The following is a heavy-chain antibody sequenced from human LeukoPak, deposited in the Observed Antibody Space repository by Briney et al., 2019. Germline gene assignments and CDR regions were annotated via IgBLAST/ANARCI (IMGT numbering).Heavy chain of an antibody. CDR3: ARGHCGGDCYSGYYFDY. V-gene: IGHV4-38-2*02. CDR1: GYSISSGYY. J-gene: IGHJ4*02. CDR2: IYHSGST. Sequence: SETLSLTCTVSGYSISSGYYWGWIRQPPGKGLEWIGSIYHSGSTYYNPSLKSRVTISVDTSKNQFSLKLSSVTAADTAVYYCARGHCGGDCYSGYYFDYWGQGTLVTVSS. D-gene: IGHD2-21*02.